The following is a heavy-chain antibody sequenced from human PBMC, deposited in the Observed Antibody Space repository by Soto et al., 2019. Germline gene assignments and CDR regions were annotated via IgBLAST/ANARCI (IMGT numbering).Heavy chain of an antibody. CDR2: IDPSGGIT. D-gene: IGHD3-22*01. Sequence: QVQLSQFGAEVKKPGASVKVSCKASGYSFTNFHIHWVRQAPGQGLEWMGMIDPSGGITRDAQRRQGRNTRTRDGSRSTVYMEWKSLTSEDTALYYCARDVTGHDNYETIGYSFDHWGQGTLVTVSS. J-gene: IGHJ4*02. CDR1: GYSFTNFH. V-gene: IGHV1-46*01. CDR3: ARDVTGHDNYETIGYSFDH.